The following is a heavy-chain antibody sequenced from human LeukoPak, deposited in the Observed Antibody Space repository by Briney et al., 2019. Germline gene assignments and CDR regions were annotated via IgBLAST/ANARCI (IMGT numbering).Heavy chain of an antibody. D-gene: IGHD6-19*01. CDR1: GFTFSSYA. Sequence: XLXXXCAASGFTFSSYAMHWVRQAPGKGLEWVAVISYDGSNKYYADSVKGRFTISRDNSKNTLYLQMNSLRAEDTAVYYCAIAVAEFDAFDIWGQGTMVTVSS. CDR2: ISYDGSNK. CDR3: AIAVAEFDAFDI. V-gene: IGHV3-30-3*01. J-gene: IGHJ3*02.